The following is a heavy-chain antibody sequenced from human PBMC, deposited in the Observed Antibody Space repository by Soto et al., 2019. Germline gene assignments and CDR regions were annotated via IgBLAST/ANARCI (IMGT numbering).Heavy chain of an antibody. D-gene: IGHD3-3*01. CDR3: ARDIRFLEWFPDY. CDR2: ISISGTTK. Sequence: GGSLRLSCAASGFTFSDYNMNWVRQAPGKGLEWISYISISGTTKYYADSVKGRFTISRDNAESSLYLQMNSLRDEDTAVYYCARDIRFLEWFPDYWGQGTLVTVSS. CDR1: GFTFSDYN. V-gene: IGHV3-48*02. J-gene: IGHJ4*02.